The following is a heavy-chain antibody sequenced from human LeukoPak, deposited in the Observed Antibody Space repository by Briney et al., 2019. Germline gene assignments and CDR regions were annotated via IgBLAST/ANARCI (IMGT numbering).Heavy chain of an antibody. J-gene: IGHJ3*02. V-gene: IGHV1-2*02. Sequence: ASVKVSCKASGYTFTGYYMHWVRQAPGQGLEWMRWINPNSGGTTYAQIFQGRVTMTRDTSISTAYMELSRLRSDDTAVYYCARRVPAGIGAFDIWGQGTMVTVSS. CDR3: ARRVPAGIGAFDI. CDR1: GYTFTGYY. D-gene: IGHD2-2*02. CDR2: INPNSGGT.